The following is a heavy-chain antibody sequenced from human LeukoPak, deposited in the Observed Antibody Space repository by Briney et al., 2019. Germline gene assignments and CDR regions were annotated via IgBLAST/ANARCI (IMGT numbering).Heavy chain of an antibody. D-gene: IGHD2-2*01. Sequence: PSETLSLTCTVSGGSISSSSYYWGCIRQPPGKGLEWIGSIYYSGSTYYNPSLKSRVTISVDTSKNQFSLKLSSVTAADTAVYYCARDDCSSTSCPYNWFDPWGQGTLVTVSS. CDR2: IYYSGST. V-gene: IGHV4-39*02. CDR1: GGSISSSSYY. J-gene: IGHJ5*02. CDR3: ARDDCSSTSCPYNWFDP.